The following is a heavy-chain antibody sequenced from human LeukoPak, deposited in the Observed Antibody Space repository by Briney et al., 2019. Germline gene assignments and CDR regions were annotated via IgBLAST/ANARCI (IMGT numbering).Heavy chain of an antibody. V-gene: IGHV4-59*02. J-gene: IGHJ4*02. Sequence: SETLSLTCTVSGGSVSSYYWSWIRQPPGKGLEWIGYIYDSGSTNYNPSFKSRVAISVDTSKNQFSLKLSSVTAADTAVYYCARKSILTSGRKPYDYWDQGALVTVSS. CDR1: GGSVSSYY. CDR2: IYDSGST. CDR3: ARKSILTSGRKPYDY. D-gene: IGHD2-15*01.